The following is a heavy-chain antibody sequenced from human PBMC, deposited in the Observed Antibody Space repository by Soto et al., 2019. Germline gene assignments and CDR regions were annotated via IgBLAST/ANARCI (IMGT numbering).Heavy chain of an antibody. CDR2: ISYGGANN. CDR3: ARGPRSCSYTSCYTIDY. J-gene: IGHJ4*02. V-gene: IGHV3-30*03. Sequence: QVQLVESGGGVVQPGRSLRLTCAVSGFTFNSHAMHWVRQAPGKGLEWVAVISYGGANNYYADSVKGRFTISRDNSQNTLFLQMNRLRPEDTAVYYCARGPRSCSYTSCYTIDYWGQGTLVTVSS. CDR1: GFTFNSHA. D-gene: IGHD2-2*02.